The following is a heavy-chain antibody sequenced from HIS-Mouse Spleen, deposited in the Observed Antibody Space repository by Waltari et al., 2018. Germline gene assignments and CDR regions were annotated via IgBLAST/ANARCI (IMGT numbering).Heavy chain of an antibody. V-gene: IGHV3-66*01. CDR3: ARDIKAAAC. J-gene: IGHJ4*02. CDR2: IYSGGST. D-gene: IGHD6-13*01. Sequence: EVQLVESGGGLVQPGGSLRLSCDASGFTVSSTYRSWVRQAPGKGLEWVSVIYSGGSTYYADSVKGRFTISRDNSKNTLYLQMNSLRAEDTAVYYCARDIKAAACWGQGTLVTVSS. CDR1: GFTVSSTY.